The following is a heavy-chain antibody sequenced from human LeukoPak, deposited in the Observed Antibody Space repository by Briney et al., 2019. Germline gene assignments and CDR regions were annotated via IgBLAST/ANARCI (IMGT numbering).Heavy chain of an antibody. CDR2: ISGSGGST. CDR1: GFTFSSYA. CDR3: TKSIDYYDSSGYRYYFDY. Sequence: GGSLRLSCAASGFTFSSYAMSWVRQAPGKGQEWVSGISGSGGSTYYADSVKGRFTISRDNSKNTLYLQVNSLRAEDTAVYYCTKSIDYYDSSGYRYYFDYWGQGTLVTVSS. D-gene: IGHD3-22*01. V-gene: IGHV3-23*01. J-gene: IGHJ4*02.